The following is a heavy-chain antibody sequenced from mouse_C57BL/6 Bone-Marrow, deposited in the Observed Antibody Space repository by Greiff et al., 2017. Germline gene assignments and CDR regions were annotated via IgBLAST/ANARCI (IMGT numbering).Heavy chain of an antibody. Sequence: QVQLQQPGAELVMPGASVKLSCKASGYTFTSYWMHWVKQRPGQGLEWIGEIDPSDSYTNYNQKFKGKSTLTVDKSSSTAYMQLSSLTSEDSAVYYCARGVPIYDGYYDWYFDVWGTGTTVTVSS. CDR2: IDPSDSYT. CDR3: ARGVPIYDGYYDWYFDV. J-gene: IGHJ1*03. V-gene: IGHV1-69*01. D-gene: IGHD2-3*01. CDR1: GYTFTSYW.